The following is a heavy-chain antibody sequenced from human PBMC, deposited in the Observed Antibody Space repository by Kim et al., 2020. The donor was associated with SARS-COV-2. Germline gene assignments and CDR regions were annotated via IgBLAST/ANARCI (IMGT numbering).Heavy chain of an antibody. V-gene: IGHV3-30*18. D-gene: IGHD6-19*01. CDR1: GFTFSSYG. CDR3: AKAPRSELSGWLFGGLDY. J-gene: IGHJ4*02. Sequence: GGSLRLSCAASGFTFSSYGMHWVRQAPGKGLEWVAVISYDGSNKYYADSVKGRFTISRDNSKNTLYLQMNSLRAEDTAVYYCAKAPRSELSGWLFGGLDYWGQGTLVTVSS. CDR2: ISYDGSNK.